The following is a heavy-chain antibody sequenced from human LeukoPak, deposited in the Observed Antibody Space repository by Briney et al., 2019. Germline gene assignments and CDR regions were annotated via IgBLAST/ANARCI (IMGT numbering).Heavy chain of an antibody. Sequence: PGGSLRLSCAASGFTFSSYWMHWVRQAPGKGLVWVSRINSDGSSTSYADSVKGRFTISRANAKNTLYLQMNSLRAEDTAVYYCARGGRIAVAGTIDYWGQGTLVTVSS. CDR3: ARGGRIAVAGTIDY. CDR2: INSDGSST. CDR1: GFTFSSYW. D-gene: IGHD6-19*01. J-gene: IGHJ4*02. V-gene: IGHV3-74*01.